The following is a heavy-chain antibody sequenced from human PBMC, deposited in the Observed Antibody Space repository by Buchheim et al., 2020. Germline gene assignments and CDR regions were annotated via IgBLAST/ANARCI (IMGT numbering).Heavy chain of an antibody. D-gene: IGHD3-10*01. CDR3: AKASSTYHSGSGSPDY. CDR1: GFTFDDYA. CDR2: INWNSDSK. V-gene: IGHV3-9*01. J-gene: IGHJ4*02. Sequence: EVQLVESGGTLVHPGRSLTLSCAASGFTFDDYAMHWVRLIPGKGLEWVVGINWNSDSKDYADSVKGRFTISRDNAKNSLFLQMDSLRAEDTALYYCAKASSTYHSGSGSPDYWGQGT.